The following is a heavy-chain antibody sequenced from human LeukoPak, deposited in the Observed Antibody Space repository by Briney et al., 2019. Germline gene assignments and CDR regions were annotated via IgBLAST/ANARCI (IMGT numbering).Heavy chain of an antibody. D-gene: IGHD6-19*01. CDR1: GFGFSDAW. Sequence: PGGSLRLSCVGSGFGFSDAWMTWVRQAPGKGLEWIGRIKSKASGGTTSYAAPVTGRFTMSRDDSKSAVYLQMNSLGTEDTALYYCTTEFYNSGLNNWDQGILVSVSS. CDR2: IKSKASGGTT. V-gene: IGHV3-15*01. J-gene: IGHJ1*01. CDR3: TTEFYNSGLNN.